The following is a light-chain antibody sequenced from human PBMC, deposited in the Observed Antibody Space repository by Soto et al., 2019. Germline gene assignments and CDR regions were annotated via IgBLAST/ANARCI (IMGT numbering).Light chain of an antibody. CDR1: SSDVGGYNY. J-gene: IGLJ3*02. Sequence: QSALTQAASVSGSPGQSITISCTGTSSDVGGYNYVSWYQQHPGKAPKLMIYEVSNRPSGVSNRFSGSKSGNTASLTISGLQAEDEADYYCSSYTSSSPWVFGGGTKVTVL. CDR3: SSYTSSSPWV. CDR2: EVS. V-gene: IGLV2-14*01.